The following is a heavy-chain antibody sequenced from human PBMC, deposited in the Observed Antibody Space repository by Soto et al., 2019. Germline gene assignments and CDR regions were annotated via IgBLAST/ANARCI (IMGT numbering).Heavy chain of an antibody. J-gene: IGHJ1*01. Sequence: QVQLVESGGGVVQPGRSLRLSCAASGFTFSSYGMHWVRQAPGKGLEWVAVISYDGSNKYYADSVKGRFTISRDNSKNTLYLRMNSLRAEDTAVYYCAKSYGYSGADYGDLEYFQHWGQGTLVTVSS. D-gene: IGHD4-17*01. V-gene: IGHV3-30*18. CDR1: GFTFSSYG. CDR2: ISYDGSNK. CDR3: AKSYGYSGADYGDLEYFQH.